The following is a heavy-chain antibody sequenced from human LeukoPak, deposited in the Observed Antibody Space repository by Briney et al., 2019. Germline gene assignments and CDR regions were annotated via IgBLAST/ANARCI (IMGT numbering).Heavy chain of an antibody. CDR1: AYSFTTYW. V-gene: IGHV5-51*01. CDR2: IYLCDSDS. J-gene: IGHJ3*02. D-gene: IGHD6-13*01. Sequence: GESLKISWKGSAYSFTTYWIALVRQVPGKGLEWMGIIYLCDSDSRYCPFSQGQVTISADKSITTAYLQWSSLKASDTAMYYCARVYSNAFDIWGKGTMVTVSS. CDR3: ARVYSNAFDI.